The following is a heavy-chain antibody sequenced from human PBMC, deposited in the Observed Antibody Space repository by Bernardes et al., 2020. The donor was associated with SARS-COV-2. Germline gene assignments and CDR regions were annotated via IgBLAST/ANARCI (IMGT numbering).Heavy chain of an antibody. CDR3: ARASPYTTRERVYYYYGMDV. CDR1: GYTFTSYG. J-gene: IGHJ6*02. V-gene: IGHV1-18*01. D-gene: IGHD3-16*01. Sequence: ASVKVSCKASGYTFTSYGISWVRQAPGQGLEWMGWISAYNGNTNYAQKLQGRVTMTTDTSTSTAYMELRSLRSDDTAVYYCARASPYTTRERVYYYYGMDVWGQGTTVTVSS. CDR2: ISAYNGNT.